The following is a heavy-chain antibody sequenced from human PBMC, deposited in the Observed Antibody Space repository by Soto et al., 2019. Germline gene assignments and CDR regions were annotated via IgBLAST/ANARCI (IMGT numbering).Heavy chain of an antibody. J-gene: IGHJ6*02. V-gene: IGHV1-2*02. Sequence: ASVKVSCKASGYTFTGYYMHWVRQAPGQGLEWMGWINPNSGGTNYAQKFQGRVTMTRDTSISTAYMGLSRLRSDDTAVYYCATQAGSYYYYYYGMDVWGQGTTVTVSS. CDR3: ATQAGSYYYYYYGMDV. CDR2: INPNSGGT. CDR1: GYTFTGYY.